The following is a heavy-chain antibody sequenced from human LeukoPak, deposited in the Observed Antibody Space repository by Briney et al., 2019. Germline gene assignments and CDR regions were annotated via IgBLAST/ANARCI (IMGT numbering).Heavy chain of an antibody. J-gene: IGHJ4*02. CDR2: ISSNGGST. D-gene: IGHD3-22*01. V-gene: IGHV3-64*01. CDR1: GFTFAIHA. Sequence: GGSLRLSCAASGFTFAIHAMHWVRQAPGKGLEYVSAISSNGGSTYYANSVKGRFTISRDNSKNTLYLQMGSLRAEDMAVYYCARAAYYYDSSGYSDYWGQGTLVTVSS. CDR3: ARAAYYYDSSGYSDY.